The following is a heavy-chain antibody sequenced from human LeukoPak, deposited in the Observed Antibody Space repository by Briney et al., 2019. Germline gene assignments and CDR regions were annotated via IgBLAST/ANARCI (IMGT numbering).Heavy chain of an antibody. V-gene: IGHV4-34*01. D-gene: IGHD1-14*01. CDR3: ARGFPPVRYYYYYMDV. CDR1: GGSFSNYY. J-gene: IGHJ6*03. CDR2: INHTVRT. Sequence: SQTLSLTRAVYGGSFSNYYWSWVRQPPGKGLEWIGEINHTVRTNYNPSLKSRVTISVDTSKNQFSLMLSSVTAADTAVFDCARGFPPVRYYYYYMDVWGKGTTVTVSS.